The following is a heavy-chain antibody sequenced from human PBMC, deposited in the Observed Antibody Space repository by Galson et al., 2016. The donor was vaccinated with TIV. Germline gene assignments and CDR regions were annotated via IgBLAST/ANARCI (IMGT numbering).Heavy chain of an antibody. Sequence: SLRLSCAASGSSFSNYAMSWVRQAPGRGLEWVSGIGGSGGSPNYGDSVKGRCTISRDNSKNILYQQMNSLRAEDTAVYHCAKRPIITIFGAGSNYCESWGQGTLVTVSS. V-gene: IGHV3-23*01. CDR3: AKRPIITIFGAGSNYCES. J-gene: IGHJ4*02. D-gene: IGHD3-3*01. CDR2: IGGSGGSP. CDR1: GSSFSNYA.